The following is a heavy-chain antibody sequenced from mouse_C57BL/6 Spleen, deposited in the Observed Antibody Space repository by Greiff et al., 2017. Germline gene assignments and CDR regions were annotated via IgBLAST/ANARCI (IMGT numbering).Heavy chain of an antibody. D-gene: IGHD4-1*01. Sequence: VQLQQSGPELLKPGASVKISCKASGYAFSSSWMNWVKKRPGKGLEWIGRIYPVDGDTNYNGKFKGKAKLTADKSSSTAYMQHSSRPSEDSAVFFCAKLGRLHYFDYWGQGTTLTVSS. J-gene: IGHJ2*01. CDR1: GYAFSSSW. CDR3: AKLGRLHYFDY. V-gene: IGHV1-82*01. CDR2: IYPVDGDT.